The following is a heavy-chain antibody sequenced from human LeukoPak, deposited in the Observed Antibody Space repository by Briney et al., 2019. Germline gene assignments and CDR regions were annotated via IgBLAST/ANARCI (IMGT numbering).Heavy chain of an antibody. CDR3: ATEIQNIAGRVY. Sequence: SETLSLTCTVSGVSISSYYWGWIRQPPGKGLEWIGSIYYSGSTYYNPSLKSRVTISVDTSKNQFSLNLSSVTAADTAVYYCATEIQNIAGRVYWGQGTLVTVSS. J-gene: IGHJ4*02. V-gene: IGHV4-39*01. D-gene: IGHD6-6*01. CDR2: IYYSGST. CDR1: GVSISSYY.